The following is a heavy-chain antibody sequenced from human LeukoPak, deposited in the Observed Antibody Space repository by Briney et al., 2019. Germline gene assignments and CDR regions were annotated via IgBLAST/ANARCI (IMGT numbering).Heavy chain of an antibody. Sequence: GGSLRLSCAASGFTFSDHYMNWIRQAPGKGLEWVSYISSSGTTIYYADSVKGRFTISRDNAKTSLYLRMNSLRVEDTAVYYCARATTPRGYEDYWGQGPWSPSPQ. CDR1: GFTFSDHY. CDR3: ARATTPRGYEDY. V-gene: IGHV3-11*01. J-gene: IGHJ4*02. D-gene: IGHD5-12*01. CDR2: ISSSGTTI.